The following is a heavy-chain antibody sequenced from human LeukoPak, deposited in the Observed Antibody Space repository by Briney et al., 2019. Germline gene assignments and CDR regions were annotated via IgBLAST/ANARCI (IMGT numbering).Heavy chain of an antibody. CDR2: IIPIFGTA. D-gene: IGHD4-17*01. CDR1: GGTFRSYA. CDR3: ASATVTNYYYYYGMDV. V-gene: IGHV1-69*13. J-gene: IGHJ6*04. Sequence: SVNVSCTASGGTFRSYALSWVRQAPGQGFEWLGGIIPIFGTANYAQKFQGRVTITADESTSTAYMELSSLRSEDTAVYYCASATVTNYYYYYGMDVWGKGTTVTVSS.